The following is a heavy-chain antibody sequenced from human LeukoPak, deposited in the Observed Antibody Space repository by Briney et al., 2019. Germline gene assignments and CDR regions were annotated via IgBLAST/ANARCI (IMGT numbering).Heavy chain of an antibody. J-gene: IGHJ4*02. V-gene: IGHV4-34*01. CDR2: INDSGST. CDR1: GGSFRGYY. CDR3: AMGITMSD. D-gene: IGHD3-22*01. Sequence: SETLSLTCAVYGGSFRGYYWSWIRQPPGKGLEWIGEINDSGSTNYNPSLKSRLTISVDTAKNQFSLKLSSVTAADTAVYYCAMGITMSDWGQGTLVTVSS.